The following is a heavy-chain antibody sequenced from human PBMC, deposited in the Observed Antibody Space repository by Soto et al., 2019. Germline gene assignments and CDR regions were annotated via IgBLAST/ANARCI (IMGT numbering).Heavy chain of an antibody. V-gene: IGHV4-59*01. CDR2: IYYSGST. CDR3: ARAGSIVATSGHFDY. J-gene: IGHJ4*02. D-gene: IGHD5-12*01. Sequence: SETLSLTCTVSGGYISSYYWSWIRQPPGKGLEWIGYIYYSGSTNYNPSLKSRVTISVDTSKNQFSLKLSSVTAADTAVYYCARAGSIVATSGHFDYWGQGTLVTVSS. CDR1: GGYISSYY.